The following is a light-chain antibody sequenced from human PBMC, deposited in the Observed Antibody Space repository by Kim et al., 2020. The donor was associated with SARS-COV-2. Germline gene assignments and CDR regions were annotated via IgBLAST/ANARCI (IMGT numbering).Light chain of an antibody. CDR3: AVWDDSLNLV. CDR2: NDN. J-gene: IGLJ2*01. CDR1: HSNIASHT. Sequence: PGQTVTISFSGSHSNIASHTVSWYQQVPGTAPRLLIHNDNQRPSGVPDRFFGSKSGPSASLAIIGLQSEDEADYYCAVWDDSLNLVFGGGTKVTVL. V-gene: IGLV1-44*01.